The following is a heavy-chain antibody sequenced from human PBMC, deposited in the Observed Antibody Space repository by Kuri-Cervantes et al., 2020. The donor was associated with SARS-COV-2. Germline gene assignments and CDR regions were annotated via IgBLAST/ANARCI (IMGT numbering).Heavy chain of an antibody. CDR3: ARGGLCSGGSCYHYSYYMDV. V-gene: IGHV3-11*06. CDR2: ISSSTTYT. D-gene: IGHD2-15*01. CDR1: GFSFSDYY. Sequence: GGSLRLSCAASGFSFSDYYMIWIRQAPGKGLEWVSYISSSTTYTNHADSVKGRFTIPRDNAKNSLYLHMDSLRAEDSAVYSCARGGLCSGGSCYHYSYYMDVWGKGTTVTVSS. J-gene: IGHJ6*03.